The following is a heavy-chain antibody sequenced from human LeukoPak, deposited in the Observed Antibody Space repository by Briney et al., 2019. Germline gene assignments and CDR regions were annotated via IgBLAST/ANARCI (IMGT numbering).Heavy chain of an antibody. CDR3: AKQTVVTGARYYGMDV. D-gene: IGHD4-23*01. J-gene: IGHJ6*02. CDR2: ISYDGSNK. V-gene: IGHV3-30*18. Sequence: GGSLRLSCAASGFPFSSFGMQWVRPAPGKGLEGVAVISYDGSNKDYADSLKGRFTISRDNSKNKLYVQMNSLRAEDTAVYYCAKQTVVTGARYYGMDVWGQGTTVTVAS. CDR1: GFPFSSFG.